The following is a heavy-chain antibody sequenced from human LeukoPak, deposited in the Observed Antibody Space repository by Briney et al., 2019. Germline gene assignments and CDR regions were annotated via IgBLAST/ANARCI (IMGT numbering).Heavy chain of an antibody. CDR3: ARSGWYDDFDY. J-gene: IGHJ4*02. CDR2: LSRDTTAI. CDR1: GFTFNIYS. V-gene: IGHV3-48*01. Sequence: GGSLRLSCAASGFTFNIYSMNWVRQAPGKGLEWISYLSRDTTAIYYADSVKGRFTISRDNAKNSLYLQMNSLGAEDTAMYYCARSGWYDDFDYLGQGTLVTVSS. D-gene: IGHD6-19*01.